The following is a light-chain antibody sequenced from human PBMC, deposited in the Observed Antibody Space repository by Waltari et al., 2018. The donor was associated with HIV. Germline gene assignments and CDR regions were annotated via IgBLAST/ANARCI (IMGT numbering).Light chain of an antibody. Sequence: DIQMTQSPSTLSASVGDRVTITCRASQNVTTWLAWYQQKPGKAPNLRIYKASSVKSGVPARCSGSASGTEVTLTISSLQPDDFATYFCQKYNNDLCTFGQGTKLEI. CDR1: QNVTTW. J-gene: IGKJ2*02. CDR2: KAS. V-gene: IGKV1-5*03. CDR3: QKYNNDLCT.